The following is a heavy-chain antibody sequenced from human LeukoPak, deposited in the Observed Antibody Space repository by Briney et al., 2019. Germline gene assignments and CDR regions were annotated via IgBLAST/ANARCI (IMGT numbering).Heavy chain of an antibody. D-gene: IGHD5-12*01. CDR3: ARDWVGDSAGAVATIDY. V-gene: IGHV4-39*07. J-gene: IGHJ4*02. CDR1: GGSISSSSYY. CDR2: IYYSGST. Sequence: PSETLSLTCTVSGGSISSSSYYWGWIRQPPGKGLEWIGSIYYSGSTYYNPSLKSRVTISVDTSKNQFSLKLSSVTAADTAVYYCARDWVGDSAGAVATIDYWGQGTLVTVSS.